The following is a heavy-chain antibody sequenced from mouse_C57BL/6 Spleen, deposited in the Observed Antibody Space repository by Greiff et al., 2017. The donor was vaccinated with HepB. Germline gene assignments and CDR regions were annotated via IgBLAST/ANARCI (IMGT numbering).Heavy chain of an antibody. Sequence: EVQLVESGGGLVKPGGSLKLSCAASGFTFSSYAMSWVRQTPEKRLEWVATISDGGSYTYYPDNVKGRFTISRDNAKNNLYLQMSHLTSEDTAMYYCASLTGTYAMDYWGQGTSVTVSS. CDR3: ASLTGTYAMDY. CDR1: GFTFSSYA. CDR2: ISDGGSYT. V-gene: IGHV5-4*01. J-gene: IGHJ4*01. D-gene: IGHD4-1*01.